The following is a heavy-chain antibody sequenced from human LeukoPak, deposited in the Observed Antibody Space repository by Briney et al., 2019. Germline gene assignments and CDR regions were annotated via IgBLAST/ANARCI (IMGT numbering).Heavy chain of an antibody. D-gene: IGHD6-13*01. V-gene: IGHV4-34*01. Sequence: SETLSLTCAVYGGSLIDHYWNWIRQPPGKGLEWIGEINHSGSTKYNTSLKSRVTIAVDTSKNQFSLNLNSVTAADTAVYYCARGNIAAAVKYWGQGTLVTVSS. CDR3: ARGNIAAAVKY. J-gene: IGHJ1*01. CDR2: INHSGST. CDR1: GGSLIDHY.